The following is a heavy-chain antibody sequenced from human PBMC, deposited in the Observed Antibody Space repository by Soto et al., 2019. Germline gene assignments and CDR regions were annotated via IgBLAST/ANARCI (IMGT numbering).Heavy chain of an antibody. J-gene: IGHJ4*02. D-gene: IGHD4-17*01. V-gene: IGHV1-18*01. CDR2: ISAYTGNT. CDR1: GYIFNSFG. CDR3: ARRWTTGEIDY. Sequence: QVQLVQSGGEVKKPGASVKVSCKASGYIFNSFGISWVRQAPGQGLEWMGWISAYTGNTKDAQNFQGRVTMTTDTSTSTAYMELRSLRSDDTAVDYCARRWTTGEIDYWGQGTLVTVSS.